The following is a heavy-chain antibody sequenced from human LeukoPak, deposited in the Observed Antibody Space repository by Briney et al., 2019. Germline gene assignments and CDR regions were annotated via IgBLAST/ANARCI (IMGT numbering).Heavy chain of an antibody. Sequence: GGSLRLSCAASGFTFSSYAMSWVRQAPGKGLEWVSAISGGGGSTYYADSVKGRFTISRDNSKNTLYLQMNSLRAEDTAVYYCAKAPSYQLLYFDYWGQGTLVTVSS. D-gene: IGHD2-2*01. V-gene: IGHV3-23*01. J-gene: IGHJ4*02. CDR3: AKAPSYQLLYFDY. CDR1: GFTFSSYA. CDR2: ISGGGGST.